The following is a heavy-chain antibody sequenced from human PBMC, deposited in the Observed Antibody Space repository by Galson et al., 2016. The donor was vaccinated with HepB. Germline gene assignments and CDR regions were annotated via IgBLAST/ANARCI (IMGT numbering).Heavy chain of an antibody. CDR1: GFTFSSYT. D-gene: IGHD3-22*01. V-gene: IGHV3-23*01. Sequence: SLRLSCAASGFTFSSYTMTWVRQAPGKGLEWVAGVSGSGGSLYYAASVQGRFRLSRDHSKNTVYLEMRSLQVQDSAVYYCAKDSSSYYYGGHDFWGQGTLVTVSS. J-gene: IGHJ4*02. CDR2: VSGSGGSL. CDR3: AKDSSSYYYGGHDF.